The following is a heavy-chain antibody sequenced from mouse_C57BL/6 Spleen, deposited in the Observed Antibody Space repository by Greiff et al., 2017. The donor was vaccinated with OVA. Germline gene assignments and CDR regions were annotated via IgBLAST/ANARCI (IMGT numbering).Heavy chain of an antibody. D-gene: IGHD1-1*01. CDR1: GYTFTSYW. CDR3: AKWRGRLFAY. J-gene: IGHJ3*01. Sequence: QVQLQQPGAELVKPGASVKLSCKASGYTFTSYWMQWVKQRPGQGLEWIGEIDPSDSDTNYNQKFKGKATLTVDTSSSTAYMQLSSLTSEDSAVYYCAKWRGRLFAYWGQGTLVTVSA. V-gene: IGHV1-50*01. CDR2: IDPSDSDT.